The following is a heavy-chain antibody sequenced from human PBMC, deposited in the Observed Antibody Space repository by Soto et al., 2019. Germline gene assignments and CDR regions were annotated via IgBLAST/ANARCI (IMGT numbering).Heavy chain of an antibody. CDR2: INHSGST. D-gene: IGHD7-27*01. CDR3: ARGPSGYFDY. Sequence: QVQLQQWGAGLLKPSETLSLTCAVYGGSFSGYYWSWIRQPPGKGLEWIGEINHSGSTNYNPSLKSRVTISVDTAKNQFSLKLSSVTAADTAVYYCARGPSGYFDYWVQGTLVTVSS. V-gene: IGHV4-34*01. J-gene: IGHJ4*02. CDR1: GGSFSGYY.